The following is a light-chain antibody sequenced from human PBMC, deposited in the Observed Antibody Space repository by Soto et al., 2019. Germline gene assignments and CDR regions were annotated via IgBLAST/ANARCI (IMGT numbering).Light chain of an antibody. CDR3: ATWDYTLNGVL. CDR2: SNN. V-gene: IGLV1-44*01. CDR1: ASNIGSTA. J-gene: IGLJ3*02. Sequence: QSVLTQPPSMSGTPGQRVSISCSGGASNIGSTAVDWYHQVPGTAPKLVIYSNNERPSGVPDRFSGAKSGTSASLAISGLQSEDDGDYFCATWDYTLNGVLFGGGTKLTVL.